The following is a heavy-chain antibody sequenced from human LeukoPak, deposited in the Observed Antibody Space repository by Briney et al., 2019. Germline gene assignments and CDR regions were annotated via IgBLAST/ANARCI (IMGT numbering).Heavy chain of an antibody. V-gene: IGHV3-20*04. J-gene: IGHJ4*02. Sequence: PGGSLRLPCAASGFRFDDHGMSWVRQVPGKGLEWVSGINWNGASTGYGDSVKGRFTISRDNAKNSLYLQMNSLRAEDTALYYCAGGDRNGWYFDYWGQGILVTVSS. CDR2: INWNGAST. CDR3: AGGDRNGWYFDY. D-gene: IGHD6-19*01. CDR1: GFRFDDHG.